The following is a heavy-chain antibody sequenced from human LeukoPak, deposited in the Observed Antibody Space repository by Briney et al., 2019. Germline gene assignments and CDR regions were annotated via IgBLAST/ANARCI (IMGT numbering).Heavy chain of an antibody. Sequence: ASVKVSCKASGYTLTELSMHWVRQAPGKGLEWMGGFDPEDGETIYAQKFQGRVTMTEDTSTDTAYMELSSLRSEDTAVYYCATEGVLWFGELFFDYWGQGTLVTVSS. CDR3: ATEGVLWFGELFFDY. J-gene: IGHJ4*02. V-gene: IGHV1-24*01. D-gene: IGHD3-10*01. CDR2: FDPEDGET. CDR1: GYTLTELS.